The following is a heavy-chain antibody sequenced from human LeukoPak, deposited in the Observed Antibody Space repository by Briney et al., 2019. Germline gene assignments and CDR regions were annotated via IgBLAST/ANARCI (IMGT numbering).Heavy chain of an antibody. D-gene: IGHD2-8*02. CDR3: ARRQMGTDYYYYGMDV. Sequence: GASVKVSCKDSGGTFSSYAISWVRQAPGQGLEWMGGIIPIFGTANYAQKFQGRVTITADESTSTAYMELSSLRSEDTAVYYCARRQMGTDYYYYGMDVWGQGTTVTVSS. CDR1: GGTFSSYA. CDR2: IIPIFGTA. V-gene: IGHV1-69*13. J-gene: IGHJ6*02.